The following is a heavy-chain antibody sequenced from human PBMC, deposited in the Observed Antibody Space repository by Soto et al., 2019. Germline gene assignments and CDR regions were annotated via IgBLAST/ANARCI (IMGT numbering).Heavy chain of an antibody. CDR2: IYYSGST. V-gene: IGHV4-59*12. D-gene: IGHD6-19*01. CDR3: ARGSYYSGWV. J-gene: IGHJ4*02. CDR1: GGSIISYY. Sequence: SETLSLTCTVSGGSIISYYWSWIRQPPGKGLEWIGYIYYSGSTNYNPSLKSRVTISVDTSKNQFSLKLSSVTPEDTAVYYCARGSYYSGWVWGQGTLVTVSS.